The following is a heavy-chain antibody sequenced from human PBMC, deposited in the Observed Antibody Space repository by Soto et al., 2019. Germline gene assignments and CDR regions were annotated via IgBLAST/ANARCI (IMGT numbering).Heavy chain of an antibody. J-gene: IGHJ4*02. V-gene: IGHV1-69*02. D-gene: IGHD3-3*01. CDR3: AFDMNTRVVYFDN. CDR1: GGTFSTYT. Sequence: QVLLVQSGAEVKRPGSSVKVSCKVSGGTFSTYTISWVRQAPGQGLEWMGRIIPMFGLPNHAQKFQGRVTITADKSTHTSYLEMTGLTSEDTAVYYCAFDMNTRVVYFDNWGQGTLVTVSS. CDR2: IIPMFGLP.